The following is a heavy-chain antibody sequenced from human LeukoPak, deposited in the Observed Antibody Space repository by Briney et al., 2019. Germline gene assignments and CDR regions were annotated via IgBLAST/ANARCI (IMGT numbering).Heavy chain of an antibody. D-gene: IGHD3-10*01. Sequence: SETLSLTCNVSGASLSDYYWSWIRQPAGKGLEWIGRIYTSGSTNYNPSLKSRVTMSVDTSKNQFSLKLSSVTAADTAVYYCARVEEGYGSGRRENYFYYYMDVWGKGTTVTISS. J-gene: IGHJ6*03. CDR2: IYTSGST. V-gene: IGHV4-4*07. CDR3: ARVEEGYGSGRRENYFYYYMDV. CDR1: GASLSDYY.